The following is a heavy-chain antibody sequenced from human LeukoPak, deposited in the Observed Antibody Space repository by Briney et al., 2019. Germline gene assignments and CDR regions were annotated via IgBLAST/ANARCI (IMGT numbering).Heavy chain of an antibody. CDR2: IYHSGST. CDR1: GDSISSSSHS. D-gene: IGHD1-26*01. Sequence: PSETLSLTCSVSGDSISSSSHSWGRIRQPPGKGLEWIGEIYHSGSTNYSPSLKSRVTISVDKSKNQFSLKLSSVTAADTAVYYCARDKREPRYAFDIWGQGTMVTVSS. V-gene: IGHV4-39*07. J-gene: IGHJ3*02. CDR3: ARDKREPRYAFDI.